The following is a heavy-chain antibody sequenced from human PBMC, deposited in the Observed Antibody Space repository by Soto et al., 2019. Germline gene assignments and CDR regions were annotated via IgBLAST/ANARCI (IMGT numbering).Heavy chain of an antibody. CDR1: GGTFSIYT. CDR2: IIPILGIA. Sequence: QVQLVQSGAEVKKPGSSVKVSCQASGGTFSIYTISWVRQAPGQGLEWMGRIIPILGIANYAQKFQGRVPITADKSTSTAYMALSSLRSEDTAVYYCERGGGIDCHEGDWFDPWGQGTLVTVSS. J-gene: IGHJ5*02. CDR3: ERGGGIDCHEGDWFDP. D-gene: IGHD3-9*01. V-gene: IGHV1-69*02.